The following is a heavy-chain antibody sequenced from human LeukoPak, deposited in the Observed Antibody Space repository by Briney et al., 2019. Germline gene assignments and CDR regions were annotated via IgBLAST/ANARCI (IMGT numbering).Heavy chain of an antibody. Sequence: ASVTVSCKASGYTFTGYYMHWVRQAPGQGLEWMGWINPNSGGTNYAQKFQGRVTMTRDTSISTAYMELSRLRSDDTAVYYCARDSRVFYYYYMDVWGKGTTVTVSS. CDR3: ARDSRVFYYYYMDV. V-gene: IGHV1-2*02. CDR1: GYTFTGYY. J-gene: IGHJ6*03. CDR2: INPNSGGT.